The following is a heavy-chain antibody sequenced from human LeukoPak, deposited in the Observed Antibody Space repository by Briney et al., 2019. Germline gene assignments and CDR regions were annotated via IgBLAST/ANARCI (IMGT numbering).Heavy chain of an antibody. CDR3: ARRGDCYSETHCVFDY. CDR2: ISYDGSNK. D-gene: IGHD2-21*02. V-gene: IGHV3-30-3*01. Sequence: GRSLRLSCAASGFTFSSYAMHWVRQAPGKGLEWVAVISYDGSNKYYADSVKGRFTISRDNSKNTLYLQINSLRAEDTAVYYCARRGDCYSETHCVFDYWGQGTQVTVSS. CDR1: GFTFSSYA. J-gene: IGHJ4*02.